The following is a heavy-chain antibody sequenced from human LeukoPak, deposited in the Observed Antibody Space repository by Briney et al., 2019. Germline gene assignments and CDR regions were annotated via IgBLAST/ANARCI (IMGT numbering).Heavy chain of an antibody. V-gene: IGHV3-30*18. CDR1: GLTFSNYG. J-gene: IGHJ5*02. CDR2: ISYDGSDK. Sequence: GGSLRLSCAASGLTFSNYGMHWVRQAPGKGLEWVAVISYDGSDKYYADAVKGRFTISRDNSKNTLYQQMNSLKTEDTAVYYCAKDEYYYGSGSPLNWFDPWGQGTLVTVSS. D-gene: IGHD3-10*01. CDR3: AKDEYYYGSGSPLNWFDP.